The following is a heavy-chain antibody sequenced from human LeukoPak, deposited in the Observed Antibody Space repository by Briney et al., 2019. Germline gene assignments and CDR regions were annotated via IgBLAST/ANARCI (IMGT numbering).Heavy chain of an antibody. CDR1: GFSFSDSY. D-gene: IGHD1-26*01. V-gene: IGHV3-11*04. J-gene: IGHJ4*02. CDR3: ARDRSSGSSTWVYYFDY. CDR2: ISGSGSDI. Sequence: PGGSLRLSCVVSGFSFSDSYMTWIRQTPGKGLEWLAYISGSGSDIYYADSVKGRFTISRDNAKNSLYLQMNSLRAEDTAVYYCARDRSSGSSTWVYYFDYWGQGTLVTVSS.